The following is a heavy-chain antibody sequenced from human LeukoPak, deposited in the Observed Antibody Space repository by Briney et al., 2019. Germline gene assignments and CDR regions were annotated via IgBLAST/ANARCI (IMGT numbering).Heavy chain of an antibody. Sequence: ASVKVSCKASGYTFTSYAMTWVRQAPGQGLEWMGWINTNTGNPTYAQGFTGRVVFSLDTSVSTAYLQISSLKAEDTAVYYCARDTSAGYCSGGSCYWFDPWGQGTLVTVSS. J-gene: IGHJ5*02. CDR2: INTNTGNP. CDR3: ARDTSAGYCSGGSCYWFDP. D-gene: IGHD2-15*01. V-gene: IGHV7-4-1*02. CDR1: GYTFTSYA.